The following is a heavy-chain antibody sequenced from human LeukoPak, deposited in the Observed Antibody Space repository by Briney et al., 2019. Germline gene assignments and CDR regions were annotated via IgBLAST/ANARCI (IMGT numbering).Heavy chain of an antibody. CDR3: ARPRWADYSSGYFDAFDI. CDR2: IYYSGST. D-gene: IGHD3-22*01. J-gene: IGHJ3*02. V-gene: IGHV4-39*01. Sequence: SETLSLTCTVSGGSISSSSYYWGCIRQPPGKGLEWIGSIYYSGSTYYNPSLKSRVTISVDTSKNQFSLKLSSVTAADTAVYYCARPRWADYSSGYFDAFDIWGQGTMVTVSS. CDR1: GGSISSSSYY.